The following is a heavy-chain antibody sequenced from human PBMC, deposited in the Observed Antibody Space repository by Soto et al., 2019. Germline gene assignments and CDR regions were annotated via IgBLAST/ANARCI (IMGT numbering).Heavy chain of an antibody. CDR2: IYYSGST. D-gene: IGHD3-22*01. J-gene: IGHJ4*02. Sequence: SETLPLTCTVSGVSVSSGSYYWSWIRQPPGKGLECIGYIYYSGSTNYNPSLKSRVTISVDTSKNQFSLKLSSVTAAGTAVYYCARVSSSWGLVNYFDYWGQGTLVTVSS. CDR1: GVSVSSGSYY. CDR3: ARVSSSWGLVNYFDY. V-gene: IGHV4-61*01.